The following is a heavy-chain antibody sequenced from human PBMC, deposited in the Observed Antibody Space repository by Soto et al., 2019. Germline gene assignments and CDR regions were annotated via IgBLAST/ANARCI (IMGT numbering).Heavy chain of an antibody. V-gene: IGHV1-46*03. CDR1: GYTFTIYY. CDR3: AREGDSGYPSGYAFDI. D-gene: IGHD5-12*01. J-gene: IGHJ3*02. CDR2: INPSGGST. Sequence: ASVKVSCKASGYTFTIYYMHWVRQAPGQGLEWMGIINPSGGSTSYAQKFQGRVTMTRDTSTSTVYMELSSLRSEDTAVYYCAREGDSGYPSGYAFDIWGQGTVVTVSS.